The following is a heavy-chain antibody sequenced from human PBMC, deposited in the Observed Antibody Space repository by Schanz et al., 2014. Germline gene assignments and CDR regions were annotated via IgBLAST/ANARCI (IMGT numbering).Heavy chain of an antibody. V-gene: IGHV3-33*06. CDR1: GFAFNNYG. CDR2: IWYDGSNK. Sequence: QVQLAESGGGVVQPGRSLRLSCAASGFAFNNYGMHWVRQAPGKGLEWVAIIWYDGSNKYYADSVKGRFTISRDNSKNTLYLQVNSLRAEDTAVYYCAKHVRSLTGNDYCGQGTLVTVSS. J-gene: IGHJ4*02. D-gene: IGHD3-9*01. CDR3: AKHVRSLTGNDY.